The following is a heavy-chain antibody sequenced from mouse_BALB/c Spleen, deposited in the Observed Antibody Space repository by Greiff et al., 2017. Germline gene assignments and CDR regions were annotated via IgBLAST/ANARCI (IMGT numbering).Heavy chain of an antibody. D-gene: IGHD1-1*01. V-gene: IGHV1-7*01. Sequence: QVQLQQSGAELAKPGASVKMSCKASGYTFTSYWMHWVKQRPGQGLEWIGYINPSTGYTEYNQKFKDKATLTADKSSSTAYMQLSSLTSEDSAVYYCARSYYYGSFYYAMDYWGQGTSVTVSS. CDR1: GYTFTSYW. J-gene: IGHJ4*01. CDR2: INPSTGYT. CDR3: ARSYYYGSFYYAMDY.